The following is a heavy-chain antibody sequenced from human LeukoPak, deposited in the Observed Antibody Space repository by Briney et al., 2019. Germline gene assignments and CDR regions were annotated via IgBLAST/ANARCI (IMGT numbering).Heavy chain of an antibody. CDR2: INSDGSST. D-gene: IGHD6-19*01. CDR3: ARVPLGSGWFHY. V-gene: IGHV3-74*01. J-gene: IGHJ4*02. Sequence: GGSLRLSCAASGFTFSSYWMHWVRQAPGKGLVWVSRINSDGSSTSYADSVKGRFTISRDNAKNTLYLQMNSLRAEDTAVYYCARVPLGSGWFHYWGQGTLVTASS. CDR1: GFTFSSYW.